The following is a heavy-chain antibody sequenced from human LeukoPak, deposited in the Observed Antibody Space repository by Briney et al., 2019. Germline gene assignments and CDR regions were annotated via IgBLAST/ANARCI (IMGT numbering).Heavy chain of an antibody. V-gene: IGHV3-30*02. Sequence: PGGSLRLSCAASGFPFSSYGKHWVRQAPGKGLEWVAFIPYDGSDKFYADSVKGRFTISRDNSKNTLYPQMNSLRAEDTAVYYCAAMTSVTTGDYWGQGTLVTVSS. D-gene: IGHD4-11*01. CDR2: IPYDGSDK. J-gene: IGHJ4*02. CDR3: AAMTSVTTGDY. CDR1: GFPFSSYG.